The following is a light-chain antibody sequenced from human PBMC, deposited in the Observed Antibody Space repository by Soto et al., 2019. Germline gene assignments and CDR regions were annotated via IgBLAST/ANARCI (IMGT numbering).Light chain of an antibody. CDR2: EVS. J-gene: IGLJ1*01. V-gene: IGLV2-8*01. CDR3: SSYAGSNNWN. CDR1: SSDVGGYNY. Sequence: QSALTQPPSSSGSPGQSVTISCTGTSSDVGGYNYVSWYQQHPGKAPKLMIYEVSKRPSGVPDRFSGSKSGNMASLTVSGLQAEDEADYYCSSYAGSNNWNFGTGTKLTV.